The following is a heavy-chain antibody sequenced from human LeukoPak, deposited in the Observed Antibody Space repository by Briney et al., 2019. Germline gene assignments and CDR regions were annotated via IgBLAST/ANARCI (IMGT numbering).Heavy chain of an antibody. V-gene: IGHV4-39*07. D-gene: IGHD5-18*01. J-gene: IGHJ6*03. CDR3: ARGLGYSNLYYYYMDV. CDR2: VYYSGTT. Sequence: SETLSLTCTVSGGSISSSSYYWGWIRQPPGKGLEWIGSVYYSGTTYYNPSLKSRVTISVDTSKNQFSLKLSSMTAADTAVYYCARGLGYSNLYYYYMDVWGTGTTVTVSS. CDR1: GGSISSSSYY.